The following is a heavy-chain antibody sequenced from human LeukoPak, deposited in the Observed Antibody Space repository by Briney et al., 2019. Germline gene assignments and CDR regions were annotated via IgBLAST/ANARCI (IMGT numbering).Heavy chain of an antibody. D-gene: IGHD3-10*01. Sequence: SETLSLTCTVSGGSISSYYWSWIRQPPGKGLEWIGYIYTSGSTNYNPSLKSRVTISVDTSKNQFSLKLSSVTAADTAVYYCARAYGSGSYAYYYGLDVWGQGTTVTVSS. CDR1: GGSISSYY. CDR3: ARAYGSGSYAYYYGLDV. V-gene: IGHV4-4*09. J-gene: IGHJ6*02. CDR2: IYTSGST.